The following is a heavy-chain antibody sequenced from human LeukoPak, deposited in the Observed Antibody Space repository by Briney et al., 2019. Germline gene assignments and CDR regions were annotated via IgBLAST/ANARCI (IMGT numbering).Heavy chain of an antibody. J-gene: IGHJ4*02. CDR2: INHSGST. Sequence: SETLSLTCAVSGGSFSGYYWSWIRQPPGKGLEWIGEINHSGSTNYNPSLKSRVTISVDTSKNQFSLKLSSVTAADTAVYYWARHTLSIAAADSFFDYWGQGTLVTVSS. D-gene: IGHD6-13*01. CDR1: GGSFSGYY. V-gene: IGHV4-34*01. CDR3: ARHTLSIAAADSFFDY.